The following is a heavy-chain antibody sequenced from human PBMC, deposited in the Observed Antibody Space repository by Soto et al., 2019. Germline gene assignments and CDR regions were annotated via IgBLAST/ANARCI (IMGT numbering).Heavy chain of an antibody. Sequence: KTSETLSLTCAVSGGSISSSNWWSWVRQPPGKGLEWIGEIYHSGSTNYNPSLKSRVTISVDTSKNQFSLKLSSVTAADTAVYYCAKQGSGVAPNHDAFDIWGQGTMVTVSS. J-gene: IGHJ3*02. D-gene: IGHD3-3*01. CDR3: AKQGSGVAPNHDAFDI. V-gene: IGHV4-4*02. CDR2: IYHSGST. CDR1: GGSISSSNW.